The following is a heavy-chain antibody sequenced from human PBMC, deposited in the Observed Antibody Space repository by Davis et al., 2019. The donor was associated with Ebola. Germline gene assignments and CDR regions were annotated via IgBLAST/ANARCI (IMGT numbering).Heavy chain of an antibody. D-gene: IGHD1-14*01. J-gene: IGHJ5*02. CDR2: INHSGST. Sequence: SETLSLTCTVSGGSISSYYWSWIRQPPGRGLEWIGEINHSGSTNYNPSLKSRVTISVDTSKNQFSLKVTSVTAADTAVYYCARGLGMGWFDPWGQGTLVTVSS. V-gene: IGHV4-34*01. CDR3: ARGLGMGWFDP. CDR1: GGSISSYY.